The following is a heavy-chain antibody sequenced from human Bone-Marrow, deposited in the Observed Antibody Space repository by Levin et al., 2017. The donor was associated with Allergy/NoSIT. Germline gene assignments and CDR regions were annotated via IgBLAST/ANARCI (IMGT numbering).Heavy chain of an antibody. CDR2: IIPFFETT. V-gene: IGHV1-69*13. J-gene: IGHJ5*02. CDR1: GGTYSRLA. CDR3: ARDRGNYGSFNWFDP. Sequence: SVKVSCKASGGTYSRLALSWVRQAPGQRLEWMGGIIPFFETTNYAQKFQGRVTFTADESTTTAYMELRGLTSDDTAVYYCARDRGNYGSFNWFDPWGQGTLVSVSS. D-gene: IGHD1-7*01.